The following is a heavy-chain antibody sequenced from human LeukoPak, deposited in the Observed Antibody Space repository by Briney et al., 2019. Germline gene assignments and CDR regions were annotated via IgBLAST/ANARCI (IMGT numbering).Heavy chain of an antibody. V-gene: IGHV4-34*01. J-gene: IGHJ3*02. CDR1: GGSFSGYY. CDR2: INHSGST. CDR3: ARSLAPSGYCSSTSCDAFDI. Sequence: SETLSLTCAVYGGSFSGYYWSWIRQPPGKGLEWIGEINHSGSTNYNPSLKSRVTISVDTSKNQFSLKLSSVTAADTAVYYCARSLAPSGYCSSTSCDAFDIWGQGTMVTVSS. D-gene: IGHD2-2*01.